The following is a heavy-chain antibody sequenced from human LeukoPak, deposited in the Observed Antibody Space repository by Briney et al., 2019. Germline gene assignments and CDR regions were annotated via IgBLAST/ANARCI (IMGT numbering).Heavy chain of an antibody. CDR1: GFTFTTYA. V-gene: IGHV3-23*01. J-gene: IGHJ4*02. Sequence: GGSLRLSCAASGFTFTTYAMSWVRQAPGKGLEWVSSIAGSGGSTYYADSVKGRFTISRDSSKNTLYLQMNSLRAEDTAVYYCAKHVASDFWGRGTLVTVSS. CDR2: IAGSGGST. CDR3: AKHVASDF.